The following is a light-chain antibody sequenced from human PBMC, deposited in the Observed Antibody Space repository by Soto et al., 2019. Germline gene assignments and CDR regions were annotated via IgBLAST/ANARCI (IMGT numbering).Light chain of an antibody. CDR3: SSYTSSAYVV. J-gene: IGLJ2*01. CDR1: SSDVGGFNY. V-gene: IGLV2-14*01. CDR2: EVT. Sequence: QSALTQPASVSGSPGQSITISCTGTSSDVGGFNYVSWYQLQPGKAPKLMIYEVTNRPSGISNRFSGSKSGNTASLTISGLQAEDEADYYCSSYTSSAYVVFGGGTKVTVL.